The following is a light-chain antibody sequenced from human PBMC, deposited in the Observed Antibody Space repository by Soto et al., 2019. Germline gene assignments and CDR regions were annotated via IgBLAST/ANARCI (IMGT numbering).Light chain of an antibody. Sequence: EIVMTQSPATLSVSPGERATLSCRASQSVSSSLAWYQQKPGQAPRLLIHGVSTRATGIPARFSGSGSGTEFTLTISSLQSEDFAVYYCQQYNNWPWTFGQGTKV. CDR3: QQYNNWPWT. J-gene: IGKJ1*01. CDR1: QSVSSS. CDR2: GVS. V-gene: IGKV3-15*01.